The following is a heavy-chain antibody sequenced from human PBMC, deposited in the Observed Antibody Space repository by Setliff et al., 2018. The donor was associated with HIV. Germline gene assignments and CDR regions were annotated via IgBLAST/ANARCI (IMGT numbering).Heavy chain of an antibody. J-gene: IGHJ5*02. Sequence: SETLSLTCTVSGDSIGTYYWSWIRQPPGKGLEWIGHIYNSESTKYNPSLKSRVTISVDTSTNQFSLKLSSVTAADTAVYYCARRTFGSGRIDPWGLGTLVTVSS. CDR3: ARRTFGSGRIDP. CDR2: IYNSEST. CDR1: GDSIGTYY. D-gene: IGHD3-16*01. V-gene: IGHV4-59*01.